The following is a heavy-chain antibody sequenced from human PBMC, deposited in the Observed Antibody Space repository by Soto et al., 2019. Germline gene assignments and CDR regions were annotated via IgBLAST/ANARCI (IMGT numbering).Heavy chain of an antibody. J-gene: IGHJ3*02. Sequence: LSLTCTVSGGSISSYFLNWIRQAPGKGLEWIGYMYFNESTNYNPSLKSRVTISLDTSKSLFSLKLNSVTAADTAVYYCARDHKEAFDIWGQGTLVTVSS. CDR3: ARDHKEAFDI. CDR1: GGSISSYF. V-gene: IGHV4-59*01. CDR2: MYFNEST.